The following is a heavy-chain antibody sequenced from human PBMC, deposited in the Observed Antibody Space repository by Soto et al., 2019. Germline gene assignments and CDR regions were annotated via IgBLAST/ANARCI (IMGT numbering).Heavy chain of an antibody. CDR2: ISSSGSTI. CDR1: GFTFSDYY. V-gene: IGHV3-11*01. CDR3: ARAPDQYATLNFDY. J-gene: IGHJ4*02. D-gene: IGHD2-8*01. Sequence: GGSLRLSCAASGFTFSDYYMSWIRQAPGKGLEWVSYISSSGSTIYYADSVKGRFTISRDNAKNSLYLQMNSLRAEDTAVYYCARAPDQYATLNFDYWGQGTLVTVSS.